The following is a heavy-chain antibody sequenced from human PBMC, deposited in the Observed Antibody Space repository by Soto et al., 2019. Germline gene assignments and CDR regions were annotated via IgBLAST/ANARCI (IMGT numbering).Heavy chain of an antibody. CDR2: FCTSGGS. CDR3: ARDFPGGFDP. J-gene: IGHJ5*02. Sequence: SETLSLTCTVSGGFIRSYCWSWVRQPAGRGLEWIGRFCTSGGSNYNPSLKSRVSMSADMSSNQFSLKMNSVTAADTAVYYCARDFPGGFDPWGQGTLVTVSS. V-gene: IGHV4-4*07. CDR1: GGFIRSYC. D-gene: IGHD7-27*01.